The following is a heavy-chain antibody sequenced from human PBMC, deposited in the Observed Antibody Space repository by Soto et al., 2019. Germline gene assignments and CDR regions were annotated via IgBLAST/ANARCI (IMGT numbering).Heavy chain of an antibody. CDR3: EKVDLGGYYDSSGYRGAFDI. Sequence: EVQLVESGGGLIQPGGSLRLSCAASGFTVNSKYMSWVRQAPGKGLEWVSVIYSSGSTYYTDSVKDLFTISRDTSKNTLYIQMNRLRAEDTAVYYCEKVDLGGYYDSSGYRGAFDIWGQGTMVTVAS. D-gene: IGHD3-22*01. CDR2: IYSSGST. CDR1: GFTVNSKY. J-gene: IGHJ3*02. V-gene: IGHV3-53*01.